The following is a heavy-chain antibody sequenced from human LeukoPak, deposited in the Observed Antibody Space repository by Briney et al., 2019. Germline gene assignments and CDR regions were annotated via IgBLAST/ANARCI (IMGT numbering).Heavy chain of an antibody. Sequence: GGSLRLSCAASGFTFDDYAMHWVRQAPGKGLEWVAGISWNSGSIGYADSVKGRFTISRDNAKNSLYLQMNSLRAEDMALYYCAKGDSSGYSEVGDDAFDIWGQGTMVTVSS. V-gene: IGHV3-9*03. CDR3: AKGDSSGYSEVGDDAFDI. D-gene: IGHD3-22*01. CDR1: GFTFDDYA. J-gene: IGHJ3*02. CDR2: ISWNSGSI.